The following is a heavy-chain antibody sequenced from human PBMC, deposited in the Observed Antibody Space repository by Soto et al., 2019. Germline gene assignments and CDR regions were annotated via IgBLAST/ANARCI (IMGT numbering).Heavy chain of an antibody. V-gene: IGHV4-34*02. CDR3: AGNIVATISSFDY. J-gene: IGHJ4*02. Sequence: QVRLQQWGAGLLKPSETLSLTCAVYGESFSGYYWSWIRQPPGKGLEWIGEINHSGSTNYNPSLKSRVTMSVDTSKNQFSLKLSSVTAADTAMYYCAGNIVATISSFDYWGQGTLVTVSS. CDR2: INHSGST. CDR1: GESFSGYY. D-gene: IGHD5-12*01.